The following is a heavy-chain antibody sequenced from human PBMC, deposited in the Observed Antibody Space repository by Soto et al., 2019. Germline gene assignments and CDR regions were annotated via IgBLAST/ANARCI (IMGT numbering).Heavy chain of an antibody. CDR1: GGSINTDSW. CDR3: ASREEARPF. D-gene: IGHD6-6*01. CDR2: IHRSRGT. J-gene: IGHJ4*02. V-gene: IGHV4-4*02. Sequence: QVQLQESGPGLVSPLGTLSLTCAVSGGSINTDSWWTWVRQPPGKGLEWIGEIHRSRGTNYNSSLKSRVTISIGRSTNHFSLRLYSVTAADTAVYYCASREEARPFWGQGTLVTVSS.